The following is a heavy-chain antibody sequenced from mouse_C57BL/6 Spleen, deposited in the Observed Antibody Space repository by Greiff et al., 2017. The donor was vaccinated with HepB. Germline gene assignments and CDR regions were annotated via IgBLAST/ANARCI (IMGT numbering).Heavy chain of an antibody. J-gene: IGHJ4*01. V-gene: IGHV1-82*01. Sequence: VQLQQSGPELVKPGASVKISCKASGYAFSSSWMNWVKQRPGKGLEWIGRIYPGDGDTNYKGKFKGKATLTADKASSTAYMQLSSMTSEDSAVYCCARSPYYCAMDYWGQGTSVTVAS. CDR1: GYAFSSSW. CDR2: IYPGDGDT. CDR3: ARSPYYCAMDY.